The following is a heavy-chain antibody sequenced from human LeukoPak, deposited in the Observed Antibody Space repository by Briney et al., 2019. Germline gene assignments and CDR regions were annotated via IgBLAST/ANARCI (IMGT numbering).Heavy chain of an antibody. Sequence: ETLSLTCTVSGASISSYYWSWIRQPPGRGLEWIGRIYTSGSTNYNSSLKSRVTMSVDTSKNQVSLKLSSVTAADTAVYYCATGDGYNSFDYWGQGTLVTVSS. CDR1: GASISSYY. J-gene: IGHJ4*02. D-gene: IGHD5-24*01. CDR3: ATGDGYNSFDY. V-gene: IGHV4-4*07. CDR2: IYTSGST.